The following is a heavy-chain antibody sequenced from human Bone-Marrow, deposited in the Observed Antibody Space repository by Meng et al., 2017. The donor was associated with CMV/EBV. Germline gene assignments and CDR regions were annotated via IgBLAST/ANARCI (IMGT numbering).Heavy chain of an antibody. J-gene: IGHJ4*02. Sequence: EVQLVESGGGLVKPGGSLRLSCAASGFTFSSYSMNWVRQAPGKGLEWVSSISSSSYIYYADSVKGRFTISRDNAKNSLYLQMNSLRAEDTAVYYCARDLRGIVLMVYAPYFDYWGQGTLVTVSS. CDR3: ARDLRGIVLMVYAPYFDY. CDR1: GFTFSSYS. CDR2: ISSSSYI. V-gene: IGHV3-21*01. D-gene: IGHD2-8*01.